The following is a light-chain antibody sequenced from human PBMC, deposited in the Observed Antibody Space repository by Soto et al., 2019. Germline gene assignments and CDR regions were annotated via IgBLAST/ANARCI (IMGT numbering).Light chain of an antibody. Sequence: QFVLTQPASVSGSPGQSITISCSGTSSNIGGYNIVSWYQQHPGKAPKVIIYEGVKRPSGVSDRFSGSTSGVTASLTISGLQAADEAGYYCCSYVGATTYVCGSEIKVTVL. V-gene: IGLV2-23*01. CDR1: SSNIGGYNI. J-gene: IGLJ1*01. CDR3: CSYVGATTYV. CDR2: EGV.